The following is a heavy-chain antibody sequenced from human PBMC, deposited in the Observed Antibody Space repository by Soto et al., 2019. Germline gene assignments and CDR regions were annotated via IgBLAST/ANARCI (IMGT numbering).Heavy chain of an antibody. D-gene: IGHD3-16*02. CDR1: GFTFDDYA. CDR2: ISWNSGSI. Sequence: DVQLVESGGGLVQPGRSLRLSCAASGFTFDDYAMHWVRQAPGKGLEWVSGISWNSGSIGYADSVKGRFTISRDNAKNSLYMQMNSLRAEDTALYYCAQAFGLGSYRDAFDILGQGTMVTLSS. V-gene: IGHV3-9*01. J-gene: IGHJ3*02. CDR3: AQAFGLGSYRDAFDI.